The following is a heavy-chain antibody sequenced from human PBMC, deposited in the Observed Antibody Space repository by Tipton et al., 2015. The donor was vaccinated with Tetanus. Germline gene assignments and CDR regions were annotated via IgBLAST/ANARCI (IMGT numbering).Heavy chain of an antibody. J-gene: IGHJ6*02. Sequence: QLVQSGAEVKKPGASVKVSCKASGYTFTGYYMHWVRQAPGQGLEWMGWINPNSGGTNYAQKFQGRVTMTRDTSISTAYMELSRLRSDDTAVYYCARDRLSRSGHYYYGMDVWAQGTTVPVSS. CDR2: INPNSGGT. CDR1: GYTFTGYY. D-gene: IGHD3-16*01. CDR3: ARDRLSRSGHYYYGMDV. V-gene: IGHV1-2*02.